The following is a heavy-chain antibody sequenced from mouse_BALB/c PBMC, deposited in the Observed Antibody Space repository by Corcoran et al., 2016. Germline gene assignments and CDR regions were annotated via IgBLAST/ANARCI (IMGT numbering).Heavy chain of an antibody. CDR2: IDPANGNT. D-gene: IGHD1-1*01. Sequence: EVQLQQSGAELVKPGASVKLSCTASGFNIKDTYMHWVKQRPEQGLEWIGRIDPANGNTKYDPKFQGKATITADTSSNTAYLQRRSLTSEDTAVEYGARRGYGSSYWFAYWCQGTLVTVSA. CDR1: GFNIKDTY. V-gene: IGHV14-3*02. CDR3: ARRGYGSSYWFAY. J-gene: IGHJ3*01.